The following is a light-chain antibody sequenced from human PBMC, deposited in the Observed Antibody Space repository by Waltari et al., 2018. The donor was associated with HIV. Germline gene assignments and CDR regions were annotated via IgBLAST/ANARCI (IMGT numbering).Light chain of an antibody. CDR1: SPNIGAGSH. CDR2: GNS. Sequence: QSLLTQPPSVSGAPGPRVSISCPGSSPNIGAGSHVHWYQQLPGTAPKLLIYGNSNRPSGVPDRFSGSKSGTSASLAITGLQAEDEADYHCQSHDSSLSGYVFGTGTKVTVL. CDR3: QSHDSSLSGYV. V-gene: IGLV1-40*01. J-gene: IGLJ1*01.